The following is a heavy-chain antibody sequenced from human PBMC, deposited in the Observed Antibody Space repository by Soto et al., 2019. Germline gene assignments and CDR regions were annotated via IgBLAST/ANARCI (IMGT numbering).Heavy chain of an antibody. V-gene: IGHV3-48*02. CDR3: ARDLPLGFLEWLLPGMDV. CDR2: ISSSSSTI. Sequence: GGSLILSYASSGFPFSSYIMNLVRPAPGKGLEWVSYISSSSSTIYYADSVKGRFTISRDNAKNSLYLQMNSLRDEDTAVYYCARDLPLGFLEWLLPGMDVWGQGTTVTVS. D-gene: IGHD3-3*01. CDR1: GFPFSSYI. J-gene: IGHJ6*02.